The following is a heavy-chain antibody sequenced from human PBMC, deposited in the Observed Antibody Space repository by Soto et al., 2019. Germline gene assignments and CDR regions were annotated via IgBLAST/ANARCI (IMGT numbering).Heavy chain of an antibody. CDR1: GFTFSSYD. CDR2: IGTTGDA. V-gene: IGHV3-13*01. D-gene: IGHD6-19*01. J-gene: IGHJ4*02. Sequence: EVQLVESGGGLVQPGGSLILSCAASGFTFSSYDMHWLRQTAGKGLEWVAAIGTTGDAYYPGSATGRFTISRENAKNSLYLQMNNLRVGDTAVYFCAGGRSGWYAEFDFWGQGTQVTVSS. CDR3: AGGRSGWYAEFDF.